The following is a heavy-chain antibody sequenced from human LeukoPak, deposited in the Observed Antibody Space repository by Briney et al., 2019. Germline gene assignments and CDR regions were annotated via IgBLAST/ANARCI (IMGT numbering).Heavy chain of an antibody. CDR2: ISAYNGNT. D-gene: IGHD3-22*01. V-gene: IGHV1-18*01. Sequence: ASVKVSCKASGYTFTSYGISWVRQAPGQGLEWMGWISAYNGNTNYAQKLQARVTMTTDTSTSTAYMELRSLRSDDTAVYYCTRQYYDSSGYWSSRDYWGQGTLVTVSS. CDR3: TRQYYDSSGYWSSRDY. J-gene: IGHJ4*02. CDR1: GYTFTSYG.